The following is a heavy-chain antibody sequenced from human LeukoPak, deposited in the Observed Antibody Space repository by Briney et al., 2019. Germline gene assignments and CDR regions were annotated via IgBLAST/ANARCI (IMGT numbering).Heavy chain of an antibody. D-gene: IGHD5-12*01. V-gene: IGHV4-59*01. CDR3: ARSRAYDYHFDN. Sequence: SETLSLTCTVSGGSISSYYWSWIRQPPGKGLEWIGYIFYSGSTNYNPSLKSRVTISVDTSKNQFSLKLTSVTAADTAVYYCARSRAYDYHFDNWGQGTLVTVSS. CDR1: GGSISSYY. CDR2: IFYSGST. J-gene: IGHJ4*02.